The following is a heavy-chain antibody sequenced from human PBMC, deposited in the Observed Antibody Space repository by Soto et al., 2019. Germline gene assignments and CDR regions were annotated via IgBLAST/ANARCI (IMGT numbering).Heavy chain of an antibody. CDR1: GGSIGSNSYY. D-gene: IGHD2-15*01. Sequence: QLQLQESGPGLVKPSETLSLTCTVSGGSIGSNSYYWGWIRQPPGKGLEWMGSIYYNGEKYFQPTLKSRVTISIDASKSQFSLQFTSVTAADTAVYYWARGPEKAVGLVQAATHFGRCWGPGILVTVSS. CDR3: ARGPEKAVGLVQAATHFGRC. CDR2: IYYNGEK. V-gene: IGHV4-39*01. J-gene: IGHJ4*02.